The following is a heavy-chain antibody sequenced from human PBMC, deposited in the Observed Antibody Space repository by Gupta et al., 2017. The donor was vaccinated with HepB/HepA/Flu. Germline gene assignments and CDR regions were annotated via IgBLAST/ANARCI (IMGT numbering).Heavy chain of an antibody. Sequence: EVQLLESGGNLVQPGGSLRLSCTAPGSPFSSNAMSWVRQAPGKGLEWVSGSSGSGGITYYADSVKGRFTISRDNSKNTLYLQMSSLRAEDTAVYYCAKDGYSSGWGFDYWGQGTLVTVSS. D-gene: IGHD6-19*01. CDR3: AKDGYSSGWGFDY. CDR1: GSPFSSNA. CDR2: SSGSGGIT. V-gene: IGHV3-23*01. J-gene: IGHJ4*02.